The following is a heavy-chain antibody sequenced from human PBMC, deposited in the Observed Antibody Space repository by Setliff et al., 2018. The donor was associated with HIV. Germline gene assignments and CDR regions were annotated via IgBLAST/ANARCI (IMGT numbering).Heavy chain of an antibody. V-gene: IGHV4-34*01. D-gene: IGHD3-22*01. CDR3: ARLTTTYYYDSSAYYHPV. CDR2: INHSGST. J-gene: IGHJ4*02. Sequence: SETLSLTCAVYGGSFSGYYWSWIRQPPGKGLEWIGEINHSGSTNYNPSLKSRVTISVDTPKNQFSLKLSSVTAADTAVFYCARLTTTYYYDSSAYYHPVWGQGTLVTV. CDR1: GGSFSGYY.